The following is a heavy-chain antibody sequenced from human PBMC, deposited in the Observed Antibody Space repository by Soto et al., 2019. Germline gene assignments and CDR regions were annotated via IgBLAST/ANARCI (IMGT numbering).Heavy chain of an antibody. J-gene: IGHJ4*02. V-gene: IGHV4-34*01. CDR2: INHSGST. CDR3: ARDRQWLVHGLDY. Sequence: SETLSLTCAVYGGTFSGYYWSWIRQPPGKGLEWIGEINHSGSTNYNTSLKSRVTISVDTSKNQFSLKLSSVTDAGTAVYYCARDRQWLVHGLDYWGQGTLVTVSS. CDR1: GGTFSGYY. D-gene: IGHD6-19*01.